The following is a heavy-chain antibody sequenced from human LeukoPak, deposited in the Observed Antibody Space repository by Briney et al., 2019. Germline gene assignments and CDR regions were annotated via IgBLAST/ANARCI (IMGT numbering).Heavy chain of an antibody. CDR2: IVVGSGNT. D-gene: IGHD6-19*01. Sequence: GASVKVSCKASGFTCTSSAVQWVRQARGQRREWIGWIVVGSGNTNYAQKFQERVTITRDMSTSTAYMELSSLRSEDTAVYCCARLRAGWYGDAFDIWGQGTMVTVSS. V-gene: IGHV1-58*01. CDR1: GFTCTSSA. CDR3: ARLRAGWYGDAFDI. J-gene: IGHJ3*02.